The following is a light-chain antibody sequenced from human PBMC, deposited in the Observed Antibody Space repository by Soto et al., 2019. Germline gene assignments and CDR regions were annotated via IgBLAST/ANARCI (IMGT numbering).Light chain of an antibody. CDR1: QSVSSSY. J-gene: IGKJ1*01. CDR3: QQYGSSLGWT. CDR2: GAS. Sequence: EIVLTQSPGTLSLSPGERATLSCRASQSVSSSYLAWYQQKPGQAPRLLIYGASSRATGIPDRFSGSGSGTDFPLTISRLEHEDFAVYYCQQYGSSLGWTFGQGTKVEIK. V-gene: IGKV3-20*01.